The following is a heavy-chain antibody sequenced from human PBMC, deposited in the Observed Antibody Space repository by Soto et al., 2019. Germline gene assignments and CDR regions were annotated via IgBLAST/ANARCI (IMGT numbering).Heavy chain of an antibody. CDR2: IYSAGST. CDR1: VLTVSSSY. Sequence: WWSLRLSCPAPVLTVSSSYMSWICQAPGKGMQWVSVIYSAGSTYYANSVKGQFTISRGISSNMVYLQMSSLTDEDTAVYYCSRARGPEYSSAIFYDIWGRVALVTVSS. V-gene: IGHV3-53*01. D-gene: IGHD5-18*01. CDR3: SRARGPEYSSAIFYDI. J-gene: IGHJ4*02.